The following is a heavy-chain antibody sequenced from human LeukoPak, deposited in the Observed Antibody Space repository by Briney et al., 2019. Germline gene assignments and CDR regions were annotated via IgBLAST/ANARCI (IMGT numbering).Heavy chain of an antibody. D-gene: IGHD5-18*01. CDR2: ISSSSSTI. Sequence: GGSLRLFCAASGFTFSSYSMNWVRQAPGKGLEWVSYISSSSSTIYYADSVKGRFTISRDNAKNSLYLQMNSLRAEDTAVYYCARARDGYSYGYDAFDIWGQGTMVTVSS. V-gene: IGHV3-48*01. CDR1: GFTFSSYS. CDR3: ARARDGYSYGYDAFDI. J-gene: IGHJ3*02.